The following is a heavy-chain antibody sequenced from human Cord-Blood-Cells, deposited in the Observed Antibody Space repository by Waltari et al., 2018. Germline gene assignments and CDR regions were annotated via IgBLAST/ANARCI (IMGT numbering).Heavy chain of an antibody. CDR1: GYTLTELS. J-gene: IGHJ4*02. CDR2: FDPEDGET. Sequence: QVQLVQSGAGVKKPGASVKVSCKVSGYTLTELSMHWVRQPPGKGLGWMGGFDPEDGETIYAQKFQGRVTMTENTSTDTAYMELSSLRSEDTAVYYCATANTKGYCSSTSCYKFDYWGQGTLVTVSS. V-gene: IGHV1-24*01. CDR3: ATANTKGYCSSTSCYKFDY. D-gene: IGHD2-2*01.